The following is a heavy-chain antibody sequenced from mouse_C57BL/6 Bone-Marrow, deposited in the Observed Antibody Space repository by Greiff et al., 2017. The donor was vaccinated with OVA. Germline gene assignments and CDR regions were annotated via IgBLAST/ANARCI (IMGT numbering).Heavy chain of an antibody. CDR3: ARSDYYGSSDFDY. J-gene: IGHJ2*01. CDR2: IHPNSGST. V-gene: IGHV1-64*01. CDR1: GYTFTSYW. Sequence: QVHVKQPGAELVKPGASVKLSCKASGYTFTSYWMHWVKQRPGQGLEWIGMIHPNSGSTNYNEKFKSKATLTVDKSSSTAYMQLSSLTSEDSAVYYCARSDYYGSSDFDYWGQGTTLTVSS. D-gene: IGHD1-1*01.